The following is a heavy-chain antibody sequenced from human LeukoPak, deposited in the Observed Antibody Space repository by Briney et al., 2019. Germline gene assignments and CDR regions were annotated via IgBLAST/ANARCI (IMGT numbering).Heavy chain of an antibody. Sequence: QAGGSLRLSCAASGFTFSSSAMSWVRQVPGKGLEWVSGISASGGSTYYADSVRGRFTISRDNSKNTLYLQMNSLRAEDTAVYYCARDSHAPDRDMVSCYFDHWGQGTLVTVSS. V-gene: IGHV3-23*01. D-gene: IGHD5-18*01. CDR2: ISASGGST. J-gene: IGHJ4*02. CDR3: ARDSHAPDRDMVSCYFDH. CDR1: GFTFSSSA.